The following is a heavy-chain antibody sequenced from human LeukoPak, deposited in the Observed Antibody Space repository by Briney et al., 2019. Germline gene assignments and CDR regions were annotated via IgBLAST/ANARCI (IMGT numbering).Heavy chain of an antibody. Sequence: PGGSLRLSCAASGFTFSTYAMSWVRQAPGKGLEWASSISDSGGRTYYTDSVKGRFTVSRDNSKSTLYVQMNSLRAEDTAVYYCAKVRGSGSFPPYYFDSWGQGTLVTVSS. CDR3: AKVRGSGSFPPYYFDS. CDR2: ISDSGGRT. CDR1: GFTFSTYA. D-gene: IGHD3-10*01. V-gene: IGHV3-23*01. J-gene: IGHJ4*02.